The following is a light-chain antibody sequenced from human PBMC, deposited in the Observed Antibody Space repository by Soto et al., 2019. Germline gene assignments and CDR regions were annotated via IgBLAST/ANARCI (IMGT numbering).Light chain of an antibody. Sequence: EIVLTQSPGTVSLSPGERATLSCRASQSVGSRWLAWYQQKPGQAPRVLIYGGSNRATGIPDRFSGSGSGTDFNLTISRLEPEDFEVYYCQQYYSSRTFGQGTKVEMK. CDR2: GGS. CDR1: QSVGSRW. V-gene: IGKV3-20*01. J-gene: IGKJ1*01. CDR3: QQYYSSRT.